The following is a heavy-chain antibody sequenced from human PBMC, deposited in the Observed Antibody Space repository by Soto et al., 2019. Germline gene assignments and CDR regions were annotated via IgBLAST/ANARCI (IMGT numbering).Heavy chain of an antibody. V-gene: IGHV1-24*01. CDR2: FDPEDGET. D-gene: IGHD3-9*01. CDR1: GYTLTELS. J-gene: IGHJ4*02. CDR3: ATKDYDILTGYSDAKFDY. Sequence: ASVKVSCNVSGYTLTELSMHWVRQAPGKGLEWMGGFDPEDGETIYAQKFQGRVTMTEDTSTDTAYMELSSLRSEDTAVYYCATKDYDILTGYSDAKFDYWGQGTLVTVSS.